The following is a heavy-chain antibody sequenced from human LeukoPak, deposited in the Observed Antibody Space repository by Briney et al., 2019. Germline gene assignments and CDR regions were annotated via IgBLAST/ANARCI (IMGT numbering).Heavy chain of an antibody. CDR3: ARGPGYSNYGLYYMDV. CDR1: GGSFSGYY. J-gene: IGHJ6*03. D-gene: IGHD4-11*01. Sequence: SETLSLTCAVYGGSFSGYYWSWIRQPPGKGLEWIGEINHSGSTNYNPSLKSRVTISVDTSKNQFSLKLSSVTAADTAVYYRARGPGYSNYGLYYMDVWGKGTTVTVSS. CDR2: INHSGST. V-gene: IGHV4-34*01.